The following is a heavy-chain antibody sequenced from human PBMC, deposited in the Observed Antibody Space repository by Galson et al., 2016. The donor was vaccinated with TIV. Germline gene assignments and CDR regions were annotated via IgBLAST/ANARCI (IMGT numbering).Heavy chain of an antibody. Sequence: SLRLSCAASGLSVSINYMAWVCQAPGKGLEWVSLISDGGKTYYPDSVKGRFTVSRDNSKNTLYLQMNRLKVEDTAVYYCARDRIVDVYYYHYYYGLDVWGQGTAVTVSS. CDR2: ISDGGKT. V-gene: IGHV3-66*02. CDR1: GLSVSINY. CDR3: ARDRIVDVYYYHYYYGLDV. J-gene: IGHJ6*02. D-gene: IGHD2-21*01.